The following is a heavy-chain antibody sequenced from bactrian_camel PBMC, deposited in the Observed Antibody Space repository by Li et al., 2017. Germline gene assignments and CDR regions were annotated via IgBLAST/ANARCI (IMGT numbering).Heavy chain of an antibody. CDR1: GGTIGRYC. CDR3: AAVPSYGGNRCDTVLSEFNY. CDR2: IESDGST. Sequence: QVQLVESGGCSVQVGGSLRLSCVASGGTIGRYCMGWFRQIPDKEREGIAGIESDGSTSYADSVKGRFTVSQDTAENMVYLQMNNLKPEDTATYYCAAVPSYGGNRCDTVLSEFNYLGQGTQVTVS. J-gene: IGHJ4*01. V-gene: IGHV3S56*01. D-gene: IGHD6*01.